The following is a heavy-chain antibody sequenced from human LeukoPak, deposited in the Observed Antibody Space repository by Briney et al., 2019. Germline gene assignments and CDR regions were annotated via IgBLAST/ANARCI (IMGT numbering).Heavy chain of an antibody. J-gene: IGHJ4*02. Sequence: SETLSLTFTVSGGSISSSSYYWGWIRQPPGKGLEWIGSVYYSGSTYYNPSLKSRGTISVDTSKNQFSLKLSSVTAADTAVYYCARSIAVVGTSPILGFDYWGQGTLVTVSS. V-gene: IGHV4-39*07. CDR3: ARSIAVVGTSPILGFDY. D-gene: IGHD6-13*01. CDR2: VYYSGST. CDR1: GGSISSSSYY.